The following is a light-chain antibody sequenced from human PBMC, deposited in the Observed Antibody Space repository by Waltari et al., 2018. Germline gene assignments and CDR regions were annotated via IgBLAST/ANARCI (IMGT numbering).Light chain of an antibody. CDR3: LVYMGSGIWV. CDR1: SGSLSSTSY. J-gene: IGLJ3*02. CDR2: NAN. V-gene: IGLV8-61*01. Sequence: QTVVTQEPSLSVSLGGTVTLTCALSSGSLSSTSYASWYQQSPGQTPRTLVYNANIRSSGVPDRFSGSVLGNKAVLIITGAQAEDESTYYCLVYMGSGIWVFGGGTKLTVL.